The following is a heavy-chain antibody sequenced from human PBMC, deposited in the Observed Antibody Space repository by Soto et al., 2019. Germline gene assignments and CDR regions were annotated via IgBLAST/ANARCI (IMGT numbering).Heavy chain of an antibody. J-gene: IGHJ4*02. Sequence: SSESLSLPCAVSGSSIRSGDKFWSWIRQRPGNGLEWIGYIYYDGGTYYNPSLKSRVTLSVDTSRNQFSLKVTSVTAADTAIYFCARHDYRDYVDPFDYWGPGTLVTVSS. D-gene: IGHD4-17*01. CDR1: GSSIRSGDKF. CDR3: ARHDYRDYVDPFDY. CDR2: IYYDGGT. V-gene: IGHV4-31*11.